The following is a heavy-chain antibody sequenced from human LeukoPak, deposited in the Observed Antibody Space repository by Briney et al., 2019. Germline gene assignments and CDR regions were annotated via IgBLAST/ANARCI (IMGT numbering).Heavy chain of an antibody. CDR2: IIPIFGTA. Sequence: ASVKVSCKASGGTFSSYAISWVRQAPGQGLEWMGGIIPIFGTANYAQKFQGRVTITADESTSTAYMELSSLRSEDTAVYYCARGLDSSGYYAPWGQGTLVTVSS. V-gene: IGHV1-69*13. J-gene: IGHJ5*02. CDR3: ARGLDSSGYYAP. CDR1: GGTFSSYA. D-gene: IGHD3-22*01.